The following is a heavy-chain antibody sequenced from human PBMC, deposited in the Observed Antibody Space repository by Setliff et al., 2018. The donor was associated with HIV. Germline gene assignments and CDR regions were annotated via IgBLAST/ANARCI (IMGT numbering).Heavy chain of an antibody. CDR3: ARGEKCFENSGYWGYYFEF. CDR2: ISPYNDNT. D-gene: IGHD3-22*01. V-gene: IGHV1-18*01. Sequence: ASVKVSCKASGGTLSSYGISWVRQAPGQGLEWLGWISPYNDNTNYAQNLQGRVTMTGDTSINTVYMELDWLRSDDTAVYFCARGEKCFENSGYWGYYFEFWGQGTPVTVSS. CDR1: GGTLSSYG. J-gene: IGHJ4*02.